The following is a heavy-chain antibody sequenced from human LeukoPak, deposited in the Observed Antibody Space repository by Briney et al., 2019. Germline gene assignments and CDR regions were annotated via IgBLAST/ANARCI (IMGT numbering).Heavy chain of an antibody. Sequence: GGSLRLSCAASGFNLNDQYMDWVRQAPGKGLEWIGRSRNKANSHSTEYAASVKGRFIISRDDSGNLMYLQMSSLKTEDTAVYFCARDGGSRGNTGFVIWGQGTEVTVSS. J-gene: IGHJ3*02. D-gene: IGHD2-15*01. CDR3: ARDGGSRGNTGFVI. CDR2: SRNKANSHST. V-gene: IGHV3-72*01. CDR1: GFNLNDQY.